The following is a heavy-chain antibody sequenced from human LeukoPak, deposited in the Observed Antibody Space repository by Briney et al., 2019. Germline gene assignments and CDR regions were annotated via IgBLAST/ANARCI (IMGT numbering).Heavy chain of an antibody. Sequence: SETLSLTCTVSGGSIISSTYYWDWIRQPPGKGLEWIGSIYYSGSTYYNPSLKSRLTISVDTSKNQFSLKLTSVTAADTAVYYCARGGPPTVTRLDYWGQGTLVTVSS. V-gene: IGHV4-39*07. CDR1: GGSIISSTYY. J-gene: IGHJ4*02. CDR3: ARGGPPTVTRLDY. CDR2: IYYSGST. D-gene: IGHD4-17*01.